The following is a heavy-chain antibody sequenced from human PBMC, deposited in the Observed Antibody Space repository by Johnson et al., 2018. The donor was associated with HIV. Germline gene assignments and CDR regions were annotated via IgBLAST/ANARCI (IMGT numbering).Heavy chain of an antibody. CDR2: ISYDGSNK. V-gene: IGHV3-30*04. Sequence: QMLLVESGGGVVQPGRSLRLSCAASGFTFSSYAMHWVRQAPGKGLEWVAVISYDGSNKYYADSVKGRFTISRDNSKNTLYLQMNSLRAEDTAVYYCAGDYGRGSRSGNWQQLATDAFDIWGQGTMVTVSS. J-gene: IGHJ3*02. CDR3: AGDYGRGSRSGNWQQLATDAFDI. CDR1: GFTFSSYA. D-gene: IGHD6-13*01.